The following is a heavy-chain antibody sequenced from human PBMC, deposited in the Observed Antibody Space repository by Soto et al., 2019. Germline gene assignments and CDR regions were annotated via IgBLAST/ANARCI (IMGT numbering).Heavy chain of an antibody. Sequence: ASVKVSCKASGYTFTSYGISWVRQAPGQGLEWMGWISAYNGNTNYAQKLQGRVTMTTDTSTSTAYMELRSLRSDDTAVYYCGRDSLLWFGDPTRYYYYGMDVWGQGTTVTVSS. D-gene: IGHD3-10*01. CDR3: GRDSLLWFGDPTRYYYYGMDV. V-gene: IGHV1-18*01. CDR2: ISAYNGNT. CDR1: GYTFTSYG. J-gene: IGHJ6*02.